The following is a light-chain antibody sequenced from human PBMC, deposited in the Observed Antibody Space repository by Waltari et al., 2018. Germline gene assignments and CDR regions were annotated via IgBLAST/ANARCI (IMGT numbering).Light chain of an antibody. CDR1: SSNIGRNT. J-gene: IGLJ2*01. V-gene: IGLV1-44*01. Sequence: QSVLTQPPSASGNPGQRVTIRCSGSSSNIGRNTVNWYQHLPGAAPKLVMYKSNHRPSGVPDLFSVATFGTSASLAIIGLQSAEEADYYCATWDESLKGVVFGGGTKVTVL. CDR2: KSN. CDR3: ATWDESLKGVV.